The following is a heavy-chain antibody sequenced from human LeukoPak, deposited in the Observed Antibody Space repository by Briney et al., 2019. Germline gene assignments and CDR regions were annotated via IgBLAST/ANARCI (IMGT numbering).Heavy chain of an antibody. CDR3: ARVNWGAVAGSYYFDY. D-gene: IGHD6-19*01. CDR1: GGSISSYY. CDR2: IYYSGST. V-gene: IGHV4-59*01. Sequence: SETLSLTCTVSGGSISSYYWRWIRQPPGKGLEWIGYIYYSGSTNYNPSLKSRVTISVDTSKNQFSLKLSSVTAADTAVYYCARVNWGAVAGSYYFDYWGQGTLVTVSS. J-gene: IGHJ4*02.